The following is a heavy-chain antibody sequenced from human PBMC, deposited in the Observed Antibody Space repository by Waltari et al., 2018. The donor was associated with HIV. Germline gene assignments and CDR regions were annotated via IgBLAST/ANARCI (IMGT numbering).Heavy chain of an antibody. D-gene: IGHD6-6*01. J-gene: IGHJ4*02. V-gene: IGHV1-24*01. Sequence: QVQLVQSGAEVKKPGASVKVSCKVSGYTLTELSMHWVGQAPGKGLEWMGGCDPEDGETIYAQKFQGRGTMTEDTSTDTAYMELSSLRSEDTAVYYCATDAGSSSSYDYWGQGTLVTVSS. CDR3: ATDAGSSSSYDY. CDR1: GYTLTELS. CDR2: CDPEDGET.